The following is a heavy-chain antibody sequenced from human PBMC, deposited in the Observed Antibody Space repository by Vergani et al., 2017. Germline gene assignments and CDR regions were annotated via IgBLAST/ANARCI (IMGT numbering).Heavy chain of an antibody. Sequence: QVQLVESGGGVVQRGGSLRLSCATSGFTLSNYDMQWIRQGPGKGLEFVAFIQFDGSNQYYADSVKGRFTLSRDFSKNTLYLQMNSLRAEDTALYYCASPPSVDQLLWFGGEGAYWGQGTLVNGS. CDR1: GFTLSNYD. CDR2: IQFDGSNQ. J-gene: IGHJ4*02. D-gene: IGHD3-10*01. V-gene: IGHV3-30*02. CDR3: ASPPSVDQLLWFGGEGAY.